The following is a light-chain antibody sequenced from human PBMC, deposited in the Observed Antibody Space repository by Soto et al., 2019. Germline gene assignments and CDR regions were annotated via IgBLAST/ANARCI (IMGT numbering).Light chain of an antibody. CDR3: QSYDSSLSGFFV. CDR2: ENI. Sequence: SVLTQPPSVSGAPGQRVTISCTGSSSNIGAGYDVHWYQQVPGTAPKLLIYENINRPSGVPDRFSGSKSGTSASLAITGLQAEDEADYYCQSYDSSLSGFFVFGTGTKLTVL. V-gene: IGLV1-40*01. J-gene: IGLJ1*01. CDR1: SSNIGAGYD.